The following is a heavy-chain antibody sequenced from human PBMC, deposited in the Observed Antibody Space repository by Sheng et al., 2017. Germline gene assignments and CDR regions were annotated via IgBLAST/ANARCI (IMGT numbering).Heavy chain of an antibody. CDR1: GYSISSGYY. CDR2: IYHSGST. V-gene: IGHV4-38-2*02. CDR3: ASQQLLLNWFRP. D-gene: IGHD2-15*01. J-gene: IGHJ5*02. Sequence: QVQLQESGPGLVKPSETLSLTCTVSGYSISSGYYWGWIRQPPGKGLEWIGSIYHSGSTYYNPSLKSRVTISVDTSKNQFSLKLSSVTAADTAVYYCASQQLLLNWFRPLGPGNPGPPSPQ.